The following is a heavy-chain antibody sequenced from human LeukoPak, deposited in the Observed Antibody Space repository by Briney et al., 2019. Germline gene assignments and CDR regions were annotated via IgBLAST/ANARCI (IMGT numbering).Heavy chain of an antibody. CDR1: GFTVSSNY. CDR2: IYRGGST. CDR3: ARVTFSSSWYYFDY. D-gene: IGHD6-13*01. J-gene: IGHJ4*02. Sequence: GGSLRLSCAASGFTVSSNYMSWVRQGPGKGLEWVSVIYRGGSTYYADSVKGRFTISRDNSKNTLYLQMNSLRTEDTAVYYCARVTFSSSWYYFDYWGQGTLVTVSS. V-gene: IGHV3-66*01.